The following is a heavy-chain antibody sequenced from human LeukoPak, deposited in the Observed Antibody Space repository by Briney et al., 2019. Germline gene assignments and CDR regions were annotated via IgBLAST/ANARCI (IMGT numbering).Heavy chain of an antibody. J-gene: IGHJ4*02. CDR2: ISGSGGST. Sequence: GVSLRLSCAASGFTFSNYAMSWVRQAPGKGLEWVSAISGSGGSTYYADSVKGRFTISRDNSKNTLYLQMNSLRFEDAAVYYCARGLYSSSPWGQGTLVTVSS. V-gene: IGHV3-23*01. CDR3: ARGLYSSSP. D-gene: IGHD6-6*01. CDR1: GFTFSNYA.